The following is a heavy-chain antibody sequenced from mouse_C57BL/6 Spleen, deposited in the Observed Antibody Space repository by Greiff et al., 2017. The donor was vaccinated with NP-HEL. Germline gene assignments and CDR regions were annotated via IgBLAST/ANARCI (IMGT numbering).Heavy chain of an antibody. CDR1: GYAFSSSW. CDR3: ARLTTVVATNYDV. CDR2: IYPGGGDT. D-gene: IGHD1-1*01. Sequence: QVQLQQSGPELVKPGASVKISCKASGYAFSSSWMNWVKQRPGKGLEWIGRIYPGGGDTNYNGTLKGKATLTADKSSRTAYMQLSSLTSEDSAVYICARLTTVVATNYDVWGTGTTVTVSS. V-gene: IGHV1-82*01. J-gene: IGHJ1*03.